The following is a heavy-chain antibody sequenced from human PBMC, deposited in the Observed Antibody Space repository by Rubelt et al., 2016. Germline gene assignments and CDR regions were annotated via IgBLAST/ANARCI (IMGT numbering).Heavy chain of an antibody. J-gene: IGHJ3*02. V-gene: IGHV1-18*01. CDR3: ARATNWNYAFDI. Sequence: WVRQAPGQGLEWMGWISAYNGNTNYAQKLQGRVTMTTDTSTSTAYMELRSLRSDDTAVYSCARATNWNYAFDIWGQGTMVTVSS. CDR2: ISAYNGNT. D-gene: IGHD1-7*01.